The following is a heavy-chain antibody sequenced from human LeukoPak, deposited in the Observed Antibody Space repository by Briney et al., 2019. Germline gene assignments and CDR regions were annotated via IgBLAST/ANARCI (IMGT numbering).Heavy chain of an antibody. CDR2: IYYSGTT. J-gene: IGHJ4*02. D-gene: IGHD1-26*01. CDR1: GGSISSDNYY. V-gene: IGHV4-39*07. CDR3: ARGGSYSTHGLDY. Sequence: SETLSLTCTVSGGSISSDNYYWGWIRQPPGKGLEWIGSIYYSGTTYYNPSLKSRVTISVDTSKNQFSLKLSSVTAADTAVYYCARGGSYSTHGLDYWGQGTLVTVSS.